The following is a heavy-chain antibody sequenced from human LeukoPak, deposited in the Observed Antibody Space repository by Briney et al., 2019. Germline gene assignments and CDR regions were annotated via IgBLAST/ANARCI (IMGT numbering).Heavy chain of an antibody. CDR1: GGSISSGDYY. Sequence: SQTLSLTCTVSGGSISSGDYYWSWIRQPPGKGLEWIGYIYYSGDTYFNPSLKSRVPISVDTSKNQFSLKLSSVTAADTAVYYCARDRGGELPGESDYWGQGTLVTVSS. V-gene: IGHV4-30-4*08. J-gene: IGHJ4*02. CDR2: IYYSGDT. D-gene: IGHD1-26*01. CDR3: ARDRGGELPGESDY.